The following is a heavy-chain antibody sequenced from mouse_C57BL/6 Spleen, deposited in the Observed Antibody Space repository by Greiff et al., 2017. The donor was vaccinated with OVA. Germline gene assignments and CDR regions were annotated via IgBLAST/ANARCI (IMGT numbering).Heavy chain of an antibody. J-gene: IGHJ3*01. Sequence: VQLQQSGAELVRPGASVTLSCKASGYTFTDYEMHWVKQTPVHGLEWIGAIDPETGGTAYNQKFKGKAILTADKSSSTAYMELRSLTSEDSAVYYGTSYDYDGGAWFAYWGQGTLVTVSA. CDR3: TSYDYDGGAWFAY. D-gene: IGHD2-4*01. V-gene: IGHV1-15*01. CDR2: IDPETGGT. CDR1: GYTFTDYE.